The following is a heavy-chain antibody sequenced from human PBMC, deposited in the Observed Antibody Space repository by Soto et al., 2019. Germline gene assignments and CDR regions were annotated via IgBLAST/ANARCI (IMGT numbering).Heavy chain of an antibody. CDR1: GFTFSSYA. D-gene: IGHD3-22*01. J-gene: IGHJ4*02. CDR3: AKDLITMIVDPGPNDY. CDR2: ISGSGGST. Sequence: GGSLRLSCAASGFTFSSYAMSWVRQAPGKGLEWVSAISGSGGSTYYADSVKGRFTISRDNSKNTLYLQMNSLRAEDTAVYYCAKDLITMIVDPGPNDYWGQGTLVTVSS. V-gene: IGHV3-23*01.